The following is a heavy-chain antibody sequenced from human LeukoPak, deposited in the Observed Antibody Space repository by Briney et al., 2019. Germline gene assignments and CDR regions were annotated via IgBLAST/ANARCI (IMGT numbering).Heavy chain of an antibody. CDR3: AKGALYSSGSHYYYGMDV. D-gene: IGHD6-19*01. J-gene: IGHJ6*02. V-gene: IGHV3-23*01. CDR1: GFTFSSYA. Sequence: GGSLRLSCAASGFTFSSYAMSRVRQAPGKGLEWVSAISGSGGSTYYADSVKGRFTISRDNSKNTLYLQMNSLRAEDTAVYYCAKGALYSSGSHYYYGMDVWGQGTTVTVSS. CDR2: ISGSGGST.